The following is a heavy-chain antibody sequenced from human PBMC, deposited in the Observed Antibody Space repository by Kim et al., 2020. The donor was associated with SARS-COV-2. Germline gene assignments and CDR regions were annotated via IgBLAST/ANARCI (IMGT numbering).Heavy chain of an antibody. CDR2: ISYDGSNK. Sequence: GGSLRLSCAASGFTFSSYAMHWVRQAPGKGLEWVAVISYDGSNKYYADSVKGRFTISRDNSKNTLYLQMNSLRAEDTAVYYCARRPDSSSLDYWGQGTLVTVSS. CDR1: GFTFSSYA. V-gene: IGHV3-30*04. CDR3: ARRPDSSSLDY. J-gene: IGHJ4*02. D-gene: IGHD6-13*01.